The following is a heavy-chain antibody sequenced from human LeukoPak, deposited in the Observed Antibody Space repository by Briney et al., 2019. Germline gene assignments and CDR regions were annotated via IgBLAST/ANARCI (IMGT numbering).Heavy chain of an antibody. CDR1: GGSISNGDYY. CDR3: ASQRVGGFFDY. V-gene: IGHV4-31*03. CDR2: IHYSGIT. J-gene: IGHJ4*02. Sequence: SETLSLTCIVSGGSISNGDYYWSWIRQHPGKGLEWMGYIHYSGITYYNPSLKSRVTISVDTSKSQFSLKLSPVTAADTAVYYCASQRVGGFFDYWGQGTLVTVSS. D-gene: IGHD3-10*01.